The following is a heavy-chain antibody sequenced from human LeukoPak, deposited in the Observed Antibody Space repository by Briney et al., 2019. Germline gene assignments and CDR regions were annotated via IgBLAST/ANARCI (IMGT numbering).Heavy chain of an antibody. J-gene: IGHJ4*02. Sequence: SVTLSLTCTVSGGSISSGDYYWSWISQPPGKGLEWIGYIYYSGSTYYNPSLKSRVTISVDTSKNQFSLKLSSVTAADTAVYYCARWDNPYFDYWGQGTLVTVSS. CDR3: ARWDNPYFDY. D-gene: IGHD1-14*01. V-gene: IGHV4-30-4*01. CDR1: GGSISSGDYY. CDR2: IYYSGST.